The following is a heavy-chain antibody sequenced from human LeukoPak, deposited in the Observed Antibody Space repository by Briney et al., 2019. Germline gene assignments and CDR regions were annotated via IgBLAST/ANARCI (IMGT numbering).Heavy chain of an antibody. CDR1: GGSMSSYY. V-gene: IGHV4-59*01. CDR2: VYYSGST. Sequence: SETLSLTCTVSGGSMSSYYWSWVRQPPGKGLEWVGYVYYSGSTNYNPSLKSRVTISVDTSKNQFSLKLSSVTAADTAVYYCARVILVAGTFDYWGQGTLVTVSS. D-gene: IGHD6-19*01. J-gene: IGHJ4*02. CDR3: ARVILVAGTFDY.